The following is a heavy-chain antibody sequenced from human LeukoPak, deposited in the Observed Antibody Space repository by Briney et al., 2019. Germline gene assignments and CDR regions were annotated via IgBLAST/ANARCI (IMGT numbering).Heavy chain of an antibody. CDR3: ASGVLGEVTPDY. CDR2: IKQDGSEK. D-gene: IGHD4-23*01. J-gene: IGHJ4*02. V-gene: IGHV3-7*01. Sequence: PGGSLRLSCAASGFPFSSHWLSWFRQSPGKGLEWVAHIKQDGSEKYYVDSVKGRFTISRDNAKNSLYLQMNSLRAEDTAVYYCASGVLGEVTPDYWGQGTLVTVSS. CDR1: GFPFSSHW.